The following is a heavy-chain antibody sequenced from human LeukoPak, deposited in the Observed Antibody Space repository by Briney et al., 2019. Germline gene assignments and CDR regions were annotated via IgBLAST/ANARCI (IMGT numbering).Heavy chain of an antibody. CDR1: GFTFSSYS. CDR3: ARDRYYYDSSGINDY. Sequence: PGGSLRLSCAASGFTFSSYSMNWVRQAPGKGLEWVSSISSSSSSIYYADSVKGRFTISRDNAKSSLYLQMNSLRAEDTAVYYCARDRYYYDSSGINDYWGQGSLVTVSS. V-gene: IGHV3-21*01. CDR2: ISSSSSSI. J-gene: IGHJ4*02. D-gene: IGHD3-22*01.